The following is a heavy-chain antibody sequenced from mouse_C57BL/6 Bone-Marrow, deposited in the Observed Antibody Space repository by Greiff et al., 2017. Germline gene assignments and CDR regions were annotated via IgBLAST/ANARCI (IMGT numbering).Heavy chain of an antibody. CDR3: AREGIYYGYFYAMDY. V-gene: IGHV5-4*01. CDR1: GFTFSSYA. Sequence: EVMLVESGGGLVKPGGSLKLSCAASGFTFSSYAMSWVRQTPEKRLEWVATISDGGSYTYYPDNVKGRFTISRDNAKNNLYLQMSHLKSEDTAMYYCAREGIYYGYFYAMDYWGQGTSVTVSS. D-gene: IGHD2-3*01. J-gene: IGHJ4*01. CDR2: ISDGGSYT.